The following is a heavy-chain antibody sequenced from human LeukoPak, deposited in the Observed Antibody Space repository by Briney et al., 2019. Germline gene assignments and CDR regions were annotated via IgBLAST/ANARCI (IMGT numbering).Heavy chain of an antibody. V-gene: IGHV1-2*02. CDR3: ARGYCSGGSCYSVNY. CDR2: INPNSGGT. J-gene: IGHJ4*02. CDR1: GYTFTGYY. D-gene: IGHD2-15*01. Sequence: ASVKVSCKASGYTFTGYYMHWVRQAPGQGLELMGWINPNSGGTNYAQKFQGRVTMTRDTSISTAYMELSRLRSDDTAVYYCARGYCSGGSCYSVNYWGQGTLVTVSS.